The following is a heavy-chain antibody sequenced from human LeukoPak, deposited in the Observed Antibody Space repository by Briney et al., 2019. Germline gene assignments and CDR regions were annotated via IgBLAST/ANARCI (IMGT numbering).Heavy chain of an antibody. CDR1: GFTFSSYA. CDR3: AKDQGLRYFDWVWYFDY. J-gene: IGHJ4*02. CDR2: ISGSGGST. Sequence: GGSLRLSCAASGFTFSSYAMSWVRQAPGKGLEWVSAISGSGGSTYYADSVKGRFTISRDNSKNTLYLQMNSLRAEDTAVYYCAKDQGLRYFDWVWYFDYWGQGTLVTVSS. V-gene: IGHV3-23*01. D-gene: IGHD3-9*01.